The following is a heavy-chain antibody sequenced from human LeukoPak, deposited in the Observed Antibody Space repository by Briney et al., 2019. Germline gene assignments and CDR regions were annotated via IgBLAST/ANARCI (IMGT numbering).Heavy chain of an antibody. V-gene: IGHV3-49*04. CDR3: AKNSGMGGGAFDI. D-gene: IGHD1-26*01. CDR1: GFTFSDYA. CDR2: IKSKTYGGTT. J-gene: IGHJ3*02. Sequence: GGSLRLSCSASGFTFSDYAMSWVRQAPGKGLEWIGFIKSKTYGGTTESAASVKGRFTISRDDSKNTLYLQMNSLRAEDTAVYYCAKNSGMGGGAFDIWGQGTMVTVSS.